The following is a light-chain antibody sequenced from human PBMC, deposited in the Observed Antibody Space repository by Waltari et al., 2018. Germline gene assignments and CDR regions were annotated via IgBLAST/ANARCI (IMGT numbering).Light chain of an antibody. CDR2: KDS. J-gene: IGLJ2*01. CDR1: ALPKQY. V-gene: IGLV3-25*03. CDR3: QSADSSGTYVV. Sequence: SYELTQPPSVSVSPGQTARITCSGDALPKQYAYWYQQKPGQAPVLVIYKDSERPSGLPERFSGSGSGTTVTLASSGVQAEDEADYYCQSADSSGTYVVFGGGTKLTVL.